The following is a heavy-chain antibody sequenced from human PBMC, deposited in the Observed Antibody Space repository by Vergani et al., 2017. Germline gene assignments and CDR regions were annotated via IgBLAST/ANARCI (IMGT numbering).Heavy chain of an antibody. D-gene: IGHD4/OR15-4a*01. CDR1: GDSISSNNC. CDR2: ICHTEDT. Sequence: QVQLQESGPGLVKPPGTLSLTCAVSGDSISSNNCWTWVRQPPGKGLEWIGEICHTEDTKYSPSLKRRVTVTVDESRNLFSLRLNSVTAADAAVYYCATIDYRRLCYYFDSWGQGILVTVSS. CDR3: ATIDYRRLCYYFDS. J-gene: IGHJ4*02. V-gene: IGHV4-4*03.